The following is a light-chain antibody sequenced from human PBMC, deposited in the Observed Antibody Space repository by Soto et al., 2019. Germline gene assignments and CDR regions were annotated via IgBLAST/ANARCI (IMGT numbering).Light chain of an antibody. Sequence: IVMTQSPATLSVSPGERATLSCRASQSINNKLAWSQQRPGQAPRLLIYGASTRVTGIPARFSGSGSGTEFTLTISGLQSEDFGVYYCQQYKSWRTFGQGTNVETK. CDR3: QQYKSWRT. V-gene: IGKV3-15*01. CDR1: QSINNK. CDR2: GAS. J-gene: IGKJ1*01.